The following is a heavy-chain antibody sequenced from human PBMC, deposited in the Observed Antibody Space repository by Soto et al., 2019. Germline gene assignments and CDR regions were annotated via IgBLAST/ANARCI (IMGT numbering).Heavy chain of an antibody. D-gene: IGHD1-26*01. Sequence: QVQLVQSGAEVKKTGSSVKVSCKAAGGTFSSYSINWVRQAPGQGLEWMGEIIPIFGTANYAQKFQGRVTITADESTSTAYMELSSLSSEDTAVYYCARDGGRHSGGIDYWGQGTLVTVYS. CDR3: ARDGGRHSGGIDY. J-gene: IGHJ4*02. V-gene: IGHV1-69*01. CDR2: IIPIFGTA. CDR1: GGTFSSYS.